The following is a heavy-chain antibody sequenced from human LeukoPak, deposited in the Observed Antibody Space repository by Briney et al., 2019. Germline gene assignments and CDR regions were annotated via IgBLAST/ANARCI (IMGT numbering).Heavy chain of an antibody. J-gene: IGHJ4*02. CDR3: ARTYAYDATGDRGH. CDR1: RFTFNKYY. V-gene: IGHV3-7*01. Sequence: GGSPRLSCVASRFTFNKYYMSWVRQAPGKGLQWVANINPDGSEKYYVDSVKGRFTISRDNAKNSLYLQMNSLRAEDTAVYYCARTYAYDATGDRGHWGQGTLVTVSS. CDR2: INPDGSEK. D-gene: IGHD3-16*01.